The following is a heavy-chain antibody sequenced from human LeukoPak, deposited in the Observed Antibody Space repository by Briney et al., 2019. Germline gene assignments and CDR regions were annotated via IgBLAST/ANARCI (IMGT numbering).Heavy chain of an antibody. J-gene: IGHJ6*03. CDR2: INTNTGNP. CDR3: ARDLQGYCSSTSCYYYMDV. CDR1: GYTFTSYA. Sequence: ASVKVSCKASGYTFTSYAMNWVRQAPGQGLERMGWINTNTGNPTYAQGFTGRFVFSLDTSVSTAYLQISSLKAEDTAVYYCARDLQGYCSSTSCYYYMDVWGKGTTVTVSS. D-gene: IGHD2-2*01. V-gene: IGHV7-4-1*02.